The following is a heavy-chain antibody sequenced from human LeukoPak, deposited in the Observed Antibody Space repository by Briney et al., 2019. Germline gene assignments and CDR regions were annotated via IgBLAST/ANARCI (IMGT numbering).Heavy chain of an antibody. CDR2: IIPIFGTA. Sequence: GASVKVSCKASGGTFSSYAISWVRQAPGQGLEWMGGIIPIFGTANYAQKFQGRVTITTDESTSTAYMEMSSLRFEDTAVYYCARDLYCSSTSCAWGNWCDPWSEGSLVTVCS. V-gene: IGHV1-69*05. J-gene: IGHJ5*02. CDR1: GGTFSSYA. CDR3: ARDLYCSSTSCAWGNWCDP. D-gene: IGHD2-2*01.